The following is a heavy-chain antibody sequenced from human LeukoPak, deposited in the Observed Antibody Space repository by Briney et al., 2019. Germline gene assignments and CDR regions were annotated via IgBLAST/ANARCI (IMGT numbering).Heavy chain of an antibody. Sequence: SETLSLTCTVSGGSISGYYWSWIRQSPGEGLVWMGYIYYSGSTNYNPSLKSRVTISLDMSKNQFSLKLSSVTAADTALYYRARHFTYYYDSSGYPRDAFDIWGQGTVVTVSS. CDR3: ARHFTYYYDSSGYPRDAFDI. CDR1: GGSISGYY. J-gene: IGHJ3*02. CDR2: IYYSGST. D-gene: IGHD3-22*01. V-gene: IGHV4-59*08.